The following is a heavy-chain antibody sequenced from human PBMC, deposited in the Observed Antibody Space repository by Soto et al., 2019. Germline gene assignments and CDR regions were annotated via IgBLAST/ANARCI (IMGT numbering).Heavy chain of an antibody. V-gene: IGHV1-69*06. J-gene: IGHJ5*02. Sequence: SVKGSCKAAGCAISGYAIGRGRQAPGQGLEWMGGIIPIFGTANYAQKYQGRVTITADKSTSTPYMALSNLRSEDTAAYYCAGEPTGCHAADYGPWFSLWGQGNQVTVS. CDR1: GCAISGYA. CDR2: IIPIFGTA. D-gene: IGHD4-17*01. CDR3: AGEPTGCHAADYGPWFSL.